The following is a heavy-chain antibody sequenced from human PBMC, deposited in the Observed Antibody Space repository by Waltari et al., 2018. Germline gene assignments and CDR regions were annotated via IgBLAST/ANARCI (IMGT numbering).Heavy chain of an antibody. CDR3: ARFSHKDY. V-gene: IGHV3-9*01. CDR2: ISWNSGSI. Sequence: EVQLVESGGGLVQPGRSLRLSCAASGFTFDDYAMHWVRQAPGKGLEWVSGISWNSGSIGYADSVKGRFTISRDNSKNTVYHQMNSLRAEDTALYYCARFSHKDYWGQGILVTVSS. CDR1: GFTFDDYA. J-gene: IGHJ4*02.